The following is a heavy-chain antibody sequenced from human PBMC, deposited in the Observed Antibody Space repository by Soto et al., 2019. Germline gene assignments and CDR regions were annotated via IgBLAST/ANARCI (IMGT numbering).Heavy chain of an antibody. CDR1: GFTFDDYA. CDR3: AKDMGVGAADY. J-gene: IGHJ4*02. D-gene: IGHD1-26*01. CDR2: ISWNSGSI. V-gene: IGHV3-9*01. Sequence: DVQLVESGGGLVQPGRSLRLSCAASGFTFDDYAMHWVRQAPGKGLEWVSGISWNSGSIGYADSVKGRFTISRDNAKNSLYLQMNSLRAEDTALYYCAKDMGVGAADYWGQGTLVTVSS.